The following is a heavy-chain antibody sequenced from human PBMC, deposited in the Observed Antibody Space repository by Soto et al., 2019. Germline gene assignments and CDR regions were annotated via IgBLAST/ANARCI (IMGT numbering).Heavy chain of an antibody. D-gene: IGHD1-1*01. J-gene: IGHJ3*01. CDR1: GLTISDKKY. CDR2: LYDVDGS. V-gene: IGHV3-53*01. CDR3: ATWHEREHAFDV. Sequence: DVQLVESGGGLIQPGESLRLSCAAFGLTISDKKYVAWVRQAPGKGLEWVSALYDVDGSFYADSVTGRFTTSSDSSKTTVDLQMNDLRPDDTAVYYCATWHEREHAFDVWGQGTTVTISS.